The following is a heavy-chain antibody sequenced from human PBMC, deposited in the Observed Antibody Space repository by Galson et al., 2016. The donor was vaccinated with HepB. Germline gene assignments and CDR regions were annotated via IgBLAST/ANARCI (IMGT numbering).Heavy chain of an antibody. J-gene: IGHJ1*01. CDR1: GFSFRSYW. Sequence: SLRLSCAASGFSFRSYWMSWVRQAPGKGLEWVANIKQDGSEKYYVDSVKGRFTISGDNAKNSLYLQMNSLRAEDTAVYYCAQYYYDSSGYVEYFQNWGQGSRVTVSS. CDR3: AQYYYDSSGYVEYFQN. V-gene: IGHV3-7*03. CDR2: IKQDGSEK. D-gene: IGHD3-22*01.